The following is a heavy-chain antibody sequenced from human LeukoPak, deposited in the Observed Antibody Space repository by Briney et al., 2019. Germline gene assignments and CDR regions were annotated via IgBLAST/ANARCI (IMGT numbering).Heavy chain of an antibody. CDR2: IIPIFGTA. J-gene: IGHJ6*02. Sequence: SVKVSCKASGGTFSSYAISWVRQAPGQGLEWMGGIIPIFGTANYAQKFQGRVTITADESTSTAYMELSSLRSEDTAVYYCARVLTPVAHYDSSGYYSPRGMDVWGQGTTVTVPS. D-gene: IGHD3-22*01. V-gene: IGHV1-69*13. CDR1: GGTFSSYA. CDR3: ARVLTPVAHYDSSGYYSPRGMDV.